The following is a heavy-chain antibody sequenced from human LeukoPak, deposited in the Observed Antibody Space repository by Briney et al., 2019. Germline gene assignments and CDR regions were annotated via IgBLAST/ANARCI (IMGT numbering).Heavy chain of an antibody. CDR2: ISWDGGST. Sequence: GGSLRLSCAASGFTFDDYTMHWVRQAPGKGLEWVSLISWDGGSTYYADSVKGRFTISRDNSKNSLYLQMNSLRTEDTASYYCAKDIGRYCSGGSCYSGGAFDIWGQGTMVTVSS. J-gene: IGHJ3*02. CDR1: GFTFDDYT. V-gene: IGHV3-43*01. D-gene: IGHD2-15*01. CDR3: AKDIGRYCSGGSCYSGGAFDI.